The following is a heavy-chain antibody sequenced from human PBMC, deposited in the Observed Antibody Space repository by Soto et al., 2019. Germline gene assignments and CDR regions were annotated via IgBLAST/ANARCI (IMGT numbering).Heavy chain of an antibody. V-gene: IGHV4-4*02. CDR2: IYHSGST. CDR3: ARRFGELLYYYYYGMDV. CDR1: GGSISISNW. Sequence: SETLSLTCAVSGGSISISNWCSCVRQPPGKGLEWIGEIYHSGSTNYNPSLKSRVTISVDKSKNQFSLKLSSVTAADTAVYYCARRFGELLYYYYYGMDVWGQGTTVTVSS. D-gene: IGHD3-10*01. J-gene: IGHJ6*02.